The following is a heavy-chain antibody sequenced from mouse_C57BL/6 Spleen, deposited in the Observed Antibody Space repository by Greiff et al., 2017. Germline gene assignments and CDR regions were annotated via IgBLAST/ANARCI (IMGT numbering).Heavy chain of an antibody. Sequence: VKLMESGPGLVAPSQSLSITCTVSGFSLTSYAISWVRQPPGKGLEWLGVIWTGGGTNYNSALKSRLSISKDNSKSQVFLKMNSLQTDDTARYYCAKGDYDGYPWFAYWGQGTLVTVSA. CDR2: IWTGGGT. J-gene: IGHJ3*01. V-gene: IGHV2-9-1*01. CDR1: GFSLTSYA. D-gene: IGHD2-3*01. CDR3: AKGDYDGYPWFAY.